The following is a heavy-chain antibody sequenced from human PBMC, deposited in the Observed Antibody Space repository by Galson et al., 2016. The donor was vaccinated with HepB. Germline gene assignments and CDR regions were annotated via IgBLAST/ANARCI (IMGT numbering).Heavy chain of an antibody. CDR3: GRILFDGSYAIGP. V-gene: IGHV6-1*01. J-gene: IGHJ5*02. Sequence: CAISGDSVSNDNAAWNWFRQSPSRGLEWLGRTYFRSKLFSEYGESLKGRIRISADTSKNQVFLHLDSVAPDDTAVYYCGRILFDGSYAIGPWGQGTPVTVSS. CDR2: TYFRSKLFS. D-gene: IGHD3-9*01. CDR1: GDSVSNDNAA.